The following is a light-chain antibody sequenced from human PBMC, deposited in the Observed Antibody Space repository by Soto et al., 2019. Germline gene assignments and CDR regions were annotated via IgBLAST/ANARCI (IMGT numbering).Light chain of an antibody. CDR1: QGIRND. V-gene: IGKV1-6*01. CDR3: LQDYNYPRT. CDR2: AAS. J-gene: IGKJ1*01. Sequence: AIQMTQSPSSLSASVGDRVTITCRACQGIRNDLGWYQQKPGKAPKLLIYAASTLQSGVPSRFSGSGSGTDFTLTISSLQPEDFATYYCLQDYNYPRTFGQGTKVEIQ.